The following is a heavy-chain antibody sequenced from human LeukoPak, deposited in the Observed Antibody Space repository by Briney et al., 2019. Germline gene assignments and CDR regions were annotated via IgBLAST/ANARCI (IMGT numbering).Heavy chain of an antibody. CDR3: AKHNYGSGRQKYYFDY. V-gene: IGHV3-30*02. D-gene: IGHD3-10*01. J-gene: IGHJ4*02. CDR1: GFVFGAYG. CDR2: VRNAGSDK. Sequence: GGSLRLSCAASGFVFGAYGMHWVRQAPGKGLEWVTMVRNAGSDKYYADSVKGRFTISRDNSKNTLYLQMNSLRPEDTAVYYCAKHNYGSGRQKYYFDYWGQGTLVTVSS.